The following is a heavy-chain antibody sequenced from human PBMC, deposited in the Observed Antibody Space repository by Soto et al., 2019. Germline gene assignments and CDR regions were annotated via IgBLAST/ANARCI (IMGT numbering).Heavy chain of an antibody. V-gene: IGHV4-39*01. D-gene: IGHD2-15*01. CDR2: IYYSGST. CDR3: ARPRRYCSGGSCSDDAFDI. J-gene: IGHJ3*02. Sequence: QLQLQESGPGLVKPSETLSLTCTVSGGSISSSSYYWGWIRQPPGKGLEWIGSIYYSGSTYYNPSLKSRVTISVDTPKNQFSLKLSSVTAADTAVYYCARPRRYCSGGSCSDDAFDIWGQGTMVTVSS. CDR1: GGSISSSSYY.